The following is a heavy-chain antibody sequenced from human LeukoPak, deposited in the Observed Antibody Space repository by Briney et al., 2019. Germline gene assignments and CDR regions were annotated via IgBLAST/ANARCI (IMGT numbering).Heavy chain of an antibody. CDR2: IRSTTDGGTT. Sequence: GGSLRLPCAASGFTFSNAWMSWVRQAPGKGLEWVGRIRSTTDGGTTDYAAPVKGRFTVSRDDSINTLYLELNSLRAEDTAVYYCARQVAGLDYWGQGTLVTVSS. V-gene: IGHV3-15*01. CDR1: GFTFSNAW. CDR3: ARQVAGLDY. D-gene: IGHD6-19*01. J-gene: IGHJ4*02.